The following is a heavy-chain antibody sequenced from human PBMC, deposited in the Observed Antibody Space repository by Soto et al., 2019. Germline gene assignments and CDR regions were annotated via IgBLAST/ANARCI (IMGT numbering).Heavy chain of an antibody. J-gene: IGHJ6*02. V-gene: IGHV3-30-3*01. D-gene: IGHD3-22*01. Sequence: QVQLVESGGGVVQPGRSLRLSCAASGFTFSSYAMHWVRQAPGKGLEWVAVISYDGSNKYYADSVKGRFTISRDNSKNKLYLQMNSPRAEDTVVYYCARDLSYYYDSRGYYRHYYYYGMDVWGQGTTVTVCS. CDR1: GFTFSSYA. CDR2: ISYDGSNK. CDR3: ARDLSYYYDSRGYYRHYYYYGMDV.